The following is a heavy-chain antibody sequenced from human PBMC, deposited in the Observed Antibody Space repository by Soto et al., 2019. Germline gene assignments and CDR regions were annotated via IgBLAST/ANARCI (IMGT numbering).Heavy chain of an antibody. V-gene: IGHV3-15*01. Sequence: PGGSLRLSCAASGFTFSKAWMSWVRQAPGKGLEWVGRIKSKTDGGTTDYAAPVKGRFTISRDDSKNTLYLQMNSLKTEDTAVYYCKGSRYYYTKGFDYRGQGTLVTVSS. CDR1: GFTFSKAW. D-gene: IGHD3-22*01. CDR3: KGSRYYYTKGFDY. CDR2: IKSKTDGGTT. J-gene: IGHJ4*02.